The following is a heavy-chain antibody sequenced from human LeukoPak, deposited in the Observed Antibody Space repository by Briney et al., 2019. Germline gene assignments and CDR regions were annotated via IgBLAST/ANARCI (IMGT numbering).Heavy chain of an antibody. V-gene: IGHV4-39*01. CDR3: AMSYSSGCPKPFDY. CDR2: IYDSGST. D-gene: IGHD3-22*01. Sequence: KTSETLSLTCTVSGGSISSSSYYWGWIRQPPGKGLEWIVSIYDSGSTYYNPSLKSRVTISVDTSKNQFSLKLSYVNAADTAVYYCAMSYSSGCPKPFDYWGQGTLVTVSS. CDR1: GGSISSSSYY. J-gene: IGHJ4*02.